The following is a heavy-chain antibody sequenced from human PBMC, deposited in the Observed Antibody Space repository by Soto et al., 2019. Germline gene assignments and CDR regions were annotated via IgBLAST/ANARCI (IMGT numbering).Heavy chain of an antibody. J-gene: IGHJ6*02. D-gene: IGHD1-26*01. CDR3: AKTTHRGGAPYYFSGMDV. CDR2: IYSGGST. Sequence: PGGSLRLSCAASGFTVSSNYMSWVRQAPGKGLEWVSVIYSGGSTYYADSVKGRFTISRDNSKNTLYLQMNSLRGEDTAIYYCAKTTHRGGAPYYFSGMDVWGQETTVTVSS. V-gene: IGHV3-53*01. CDR1: GFTVSSNY.